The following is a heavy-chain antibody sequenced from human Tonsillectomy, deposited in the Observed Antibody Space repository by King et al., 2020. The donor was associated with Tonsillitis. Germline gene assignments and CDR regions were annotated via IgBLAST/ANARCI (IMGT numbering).Heavy chain of an antibody. CDR2: IYSGSST. CDR3: ARGPHYDSSGSEDY. CDR1: GFTVSSNY. J-gene: IGHJ4*02. V-gene: IGHV3-66*01. D-gene: IGHD3-22*01. Sequence: VQLVESGGGLVQPGGSLRLSCAVSGFTVSSNYMSWVRQAPGRGLEWVSVIYSGSSTYYADSVKGRFTISRDNSKNTLYLQMNSLRAEDTAVYYCARGPHYDSSGSEDYWGQGTLVTVSS.